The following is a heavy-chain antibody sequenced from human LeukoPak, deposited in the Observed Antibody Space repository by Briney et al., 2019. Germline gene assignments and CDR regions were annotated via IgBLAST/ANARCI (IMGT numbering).Heavy chain of an antibody. CDR2: IYTGGST. V-gene: IGHV3-53*01. CDR1: GFAVSSNY. CDR3: AGERGTSGHILAF. Sequence: PGGSLRLSCAASGFAVSSNYMSWVRQAPGKGLEWVSVIYTGGSTYYADSVKGRFTISRDNSKNTVYLQMNSLRAEDTAVYYCAGERGTSGHILAFWGQGTLVTVPS. J-gene: IGHJ4*02. D-gene: IGHD2-8*01.